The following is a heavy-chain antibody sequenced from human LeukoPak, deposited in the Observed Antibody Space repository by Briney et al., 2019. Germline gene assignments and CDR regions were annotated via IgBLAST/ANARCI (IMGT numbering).Heavy chain of an antibody. CDR2: IYYSGST. CDR1: GGPISPTYY. J-gene: IGHJ4*02. CDR3: ARQVMSSGWHFDY. V-gene: IGHV4-39*01. Sequence: PSETLSLTCTVSGGPISPTYYWGLTRQPPGKGLEWIESIYYSGSTYYNPSLKSRVTISVDTSKNQFSLELSSVTAADTAEYFSARQVMSSGWHFDYWGQRTLVTVSS. D-gene: IGHD6-19*01.